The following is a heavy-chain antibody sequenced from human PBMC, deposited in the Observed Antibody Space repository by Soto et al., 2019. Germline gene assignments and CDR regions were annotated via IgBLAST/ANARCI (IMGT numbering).Heavy chain of an antibody. CDR1: GGSISSYY. D-gene: IGHD6-19*01. Sequence: QVQLQESGPGLVKPSETLSLTCTVSGGSISSYYWSWIRQPPGKGLEWIGYIYYSGSTNYNPSLKSRVTISVDTSKNQFSLKLSSVTAADTAVYYCARAVRAVAPYWFDPWGQGTLVTVSS. J-gene: IGHJ5*02. CDR3: ARAVRAVAPYWFDP. V-gene: IGHV4-59*01. CDR2: IYYSGST.